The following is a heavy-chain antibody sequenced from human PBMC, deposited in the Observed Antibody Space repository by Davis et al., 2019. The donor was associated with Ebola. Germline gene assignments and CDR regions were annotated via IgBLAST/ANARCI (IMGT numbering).Heavy chain of an antibody. V-gene: IGHV3-53*05. D-gene: IGHD2-15*01. Sequence: GESLKISCAVSGFSVSRTYMSWVRQAPGKGLEWVSTIYNDGATNYAASVKDRLTISRDNSKNTLYLQLNSLGPGDTAVYYCARLPRGAASHFDYWGQGTLVTVSS. CDR1: GFSVSRTY. J-gene: IGHJ4*02. CDR3: ARLPRGAASHFDY. CDR2: IYNDGAT.